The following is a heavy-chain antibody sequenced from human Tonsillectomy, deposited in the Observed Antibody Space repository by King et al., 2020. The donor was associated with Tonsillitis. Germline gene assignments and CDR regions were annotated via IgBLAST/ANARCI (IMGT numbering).Heavy chain of an antibody. Sequence: VQLVESGGRLVQPGGSLRLSCAASGFTFNNYAMTWVRQAPGKGLEWVSSISGSGGSTYYADSVKGRFTISRDNSKNTLYLQMNSLSADDTAVYYCAKGGYSFGFISHLEGLPNSDYWGQGTLVTVSS. CDR1: GFTFNNYA. CDR2: ISGSGGST. V-gene: IGHV3-23*04. D-gene: IGHD5-18*01. CDR3: AKGGYSFGFISHLEGLPNSDY. J-gene: IGHJ4*02.